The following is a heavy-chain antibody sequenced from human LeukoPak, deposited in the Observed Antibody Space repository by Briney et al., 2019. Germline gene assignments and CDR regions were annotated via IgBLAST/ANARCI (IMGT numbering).Heavy chain of an antibody. J-gene: IGHJ4*02. CDR3: GRSFGESYFDY. D-gene: IGHD3-10*01. Sequence: GGSLRLSCAASGFIFSSYAMNWVRQAPGKGLEWVSHISGSGNTTSYADSVKGRSAFSRDNSKNTLYLQMNSLRAEDTAVYYCGRSFGESYFDYWGQGILVTVSS. CDR1: GFIFSSYA. V-gene: IGHV3-23*01. CDR2: ISGSGNTT.